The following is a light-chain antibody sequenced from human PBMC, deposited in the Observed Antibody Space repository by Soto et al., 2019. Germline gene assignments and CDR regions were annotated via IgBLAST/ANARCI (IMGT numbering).Light chain of an antibody. CDR2: DAA. CDR1: QTVTSS. CDR3: HKSSRSPPSLT. J-gene: IGKJ4*01. Sequence: EIVLTQSPATLSLSPGEGATLSCRASQTVTSSLVWYQHKPGQAPRLLIYDAAVRATGIRARFSGRGSRTDLTLTISSLAPEDSAVCYCHKSSRSPPSLTSGGGTKVELK. V-gene: IGKV3-11*01.